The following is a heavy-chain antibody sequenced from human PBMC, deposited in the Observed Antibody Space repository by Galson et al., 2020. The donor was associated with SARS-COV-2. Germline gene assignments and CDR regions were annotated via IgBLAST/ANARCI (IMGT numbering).Heavy chain of an antibody. CDR1: GGSISSNNYY. V-gene: IGHV4-39*07. J-gene: IGHJ3*02. Sequence: SETLSLTCTVSGGSISSNNYYWGWIRQPPGKGLEWIGSIYYSGNTYYNPSLKSRVSISVDTSKNQFSLKMSSVTAADTAVYYCATRVLIMFGTDIVKIFDMWGQGTMVTVSA. D-gene: IGHD3-16*01. CDR2: IYYSGNT. CDR3: ATRVLIMFGTDIVKIFDM.